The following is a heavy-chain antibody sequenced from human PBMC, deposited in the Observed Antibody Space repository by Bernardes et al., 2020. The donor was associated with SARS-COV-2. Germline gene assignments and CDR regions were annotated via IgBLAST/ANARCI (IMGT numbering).Heavy chain of an antibody. CDR2: ISAYNHNT. V-gene: IGHV1-18*01. CDR1: GYTFNSYG. D-gene: IGHD3-22*01. CDR3: ARDYHYDSSVHGY. Sequence: ASVKVSCKASGYTFNSYGISWVRQAPGQGLEWMGWISAYNHNTNYAQNFQGRLTMTTDTPTSTAYMELRSLRSDDTAMYYCARDYHYDSSVHGYWGQGTLVTVSS. J-gene: IGHJ4*02.